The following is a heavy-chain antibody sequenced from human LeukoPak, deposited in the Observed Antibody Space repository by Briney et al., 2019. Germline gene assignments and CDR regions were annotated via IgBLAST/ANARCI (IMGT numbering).Heavy chain of an antibody. Sequence: SETLSLTCAVYGGSFSGYYWSWIRQPPGKGLEWIGEINHSGSTNYNPSLKSRVTISVDTSKNQFSLKLSSVTAADTAVYYCARRSSGRQKKVFDYWGQGTLVTVSS. V-gene: IGHV4-34*01. CDR2: INHSGST. CDR1: GGSFSGYY. D-gene: IGHD3-10*01. CDR3: ARRSSGRQKKVFDY. J-gene: IGHJ4*02.